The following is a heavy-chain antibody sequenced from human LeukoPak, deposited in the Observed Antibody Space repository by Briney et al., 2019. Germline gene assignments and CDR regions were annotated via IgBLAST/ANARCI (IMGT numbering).Heavy chain of an antibody. CDR2: IYYSGST. Sequence: SSETLSLTCTVSGGSISSSSYYWGWVRQPPGKGLEWIGSIYYSGSTYYNPSLKSRVTISVDTSKNQFSLKLSSVTAADTAVYYCARQIRWLRYWFDPWGQGTLVTVSS. CDR3: ARQIRWLRYWFDP. CDR1: GGSISSSSYY. V-gene: IGHV4-39*07. J-gene: IGHJ5*02. D-gene: IGHD5-12*01.